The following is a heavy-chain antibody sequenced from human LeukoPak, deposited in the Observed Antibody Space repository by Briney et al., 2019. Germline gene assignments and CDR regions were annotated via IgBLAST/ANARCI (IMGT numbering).Heavy chain of an antibody. D-gene: IGHD1-20*01. CDR1: GGSISSDY. V-gene: IGHV4-59*08. J-gene: IGHJ6*02. Sequence: PSETLSLTCTVSGGSISSDYWSWIRQPPGKGLDWIGYIYNSGSTNYNPSLKSRVTISVDTSKNQFSLKLSSVTAADTAVYYCARHKWNYGMDVWGQGTTVTVSS. CDR2: IYNSGST. CDR3: ARHKWNYGMDV.